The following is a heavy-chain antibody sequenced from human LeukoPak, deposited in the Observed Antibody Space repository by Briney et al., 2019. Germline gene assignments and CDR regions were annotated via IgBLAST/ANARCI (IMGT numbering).Heavy chain of an antibody. CDR1: GFTFSSYA. D-gene: IGHD3-10*01. V-gene: IGHV3-23*01. J-gene: IGHJ4*02. CDR3: ALDLWFREITLLFGY. CDR2: ISGSGGGT. Sequence: PGGSLRLSCAASGFTFSSYAMSWVRQAPGKGLEWVSAISGSGGGTYYADSVKGRFTISRDNSKNTLYLQMNSLRAEDTAVYYCALDLWFREITLLFGYWGQGTLVTVSS.